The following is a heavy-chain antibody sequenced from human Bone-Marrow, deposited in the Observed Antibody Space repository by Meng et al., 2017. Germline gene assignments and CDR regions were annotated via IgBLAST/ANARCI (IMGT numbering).Heavy chain of an antibody. Sequence: QGQVGQAGAGVKKPGSSVKVSCKASGGTFSSYAISWVRQAPGQGLEWMGGIIPIFGTANYAQKFQGRVTITADESTSTAYMELSSLRSEDTAVYYCARGYSGYDYDYWGQGTLVTVSS. D-gene: IGHD5-12*01. J-gene: IGHJ4*02. CDR2: IIPIFGTA. CDR3: ARGYSGYDYDY. CDR1: GGTFSSYA. V-gene: IGHV1-69*01.